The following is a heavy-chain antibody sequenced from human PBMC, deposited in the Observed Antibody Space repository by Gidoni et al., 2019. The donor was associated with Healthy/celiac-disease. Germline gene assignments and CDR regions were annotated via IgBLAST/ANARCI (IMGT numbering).Heavy chain of an antibody. J-gene: IGHJ4*02. CDR1: GYTFTGDD. Sequence: QVQLVQSGDEVKKPGASVKVSCQASGYTFTGDDMHWERQAPGQGLGWMGWIDPSSGVTTYAPKFQGRFTMTRDTSISPAYMELSRLRSYDTAVYYCARGRYFDWFLSPQYFDYWGQGTLVTVSS. CDR2: IDPSSGVT. D-gene: IGHD3-9*01. V-gene: IGHV1-2*02. CDR3: ARGRYFDWFLSPQYFDY.